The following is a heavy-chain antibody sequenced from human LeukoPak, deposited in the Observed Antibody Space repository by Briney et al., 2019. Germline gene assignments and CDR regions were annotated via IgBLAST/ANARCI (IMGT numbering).Heavy chain of an antibody. V-gene: IGHV3-23*01. D-gene: IGHD2-8*01. CDR3: ARENPRYCTNGVCPYDY. CDR2: ISGSGGST. J-gene: IGHJ4*02. CDR1: GFTFSSYA. Sequence: SGGSLRLSCAASGFTFSSYAMSWVRQAPGKGLEWVSAISGSGGSTYYADSVKGRFTISRDNAKNSLYLQMNSLRAEDTAVYYCARENPRYCTNGVCPYDYWGQGTLVTVSS.